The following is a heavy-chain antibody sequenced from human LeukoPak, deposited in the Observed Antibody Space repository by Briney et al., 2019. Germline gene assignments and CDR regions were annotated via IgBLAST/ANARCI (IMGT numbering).Heavy chain of an antibody. CDR3: ASGILRGVRREEYNWFDP. CDR1: GYTFTGYY. Sequence: GASVKVSCKASGYTFTGYYMHWVRQAPGHGLEWMGGIIPIFGTANYAQKFQGRVTITADESTSTAYMELSSLRSEDTAVYYCASGILRGVRREEYNWFDPWGQGTLVTVSS. CDR2: IIPIFGTA. V-gene: IGHV1-69*13. J-gene: IGHJ5*02. D-gene: IGHD3-10*01.